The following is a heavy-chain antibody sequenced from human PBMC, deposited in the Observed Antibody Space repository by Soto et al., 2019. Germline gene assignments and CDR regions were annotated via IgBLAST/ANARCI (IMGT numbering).Heavy chain of an antibody. CDR2: ISGSGDNT. D-gene: IGHD2-15*01. Sequence: EVHLLDFGGGLVQPGGSLRLSCAASGFTFSAYAMSWVRQAPGKGLEWVSAISGSGDNTYYAQSVKGRFTFSRDNSKNTLYLQMNSLKAEDTAVYYCAKDSGRGGGSVFNYWGQGTLVTVSS. V-gene: IGHV3-23*01. CDR3: AKDSGRGGGSVFNY. J-gene: IGHJ4*02. CDR1: GFTFSAYA.